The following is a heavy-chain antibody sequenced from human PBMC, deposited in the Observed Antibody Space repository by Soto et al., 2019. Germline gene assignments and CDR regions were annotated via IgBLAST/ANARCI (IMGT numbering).Heavy chain of an antibody. J-gene: IGHJ2*01. D-gene: IGHD7-27*01. CDR3: AKRRGDGYFDL. CDR2: ISGSGIDT. V-gene: IGHV3-23*01. CDR1: GLTFSTYV. Sequence: EVYLLESGGGSVQPGGSLRLSCAASGLTFSTYVMSWVRQAPGQGLEWVSAISGSGIDTYCAVSVKGRFTISRDNSKNTLYLQVNSLRAEDTAIYYCAKRRGDGYFDLWGRGTLVTVSS.